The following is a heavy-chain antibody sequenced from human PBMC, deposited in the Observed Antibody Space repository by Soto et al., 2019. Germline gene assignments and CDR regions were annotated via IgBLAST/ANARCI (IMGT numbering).Heavy chain of an antibody. D-gene: IGHD3-3*01. CDR2: ISGSGGST. CDR3: AKGLKSLRFLEWLTSFAY. V-gene: IGHV3-23*01. J-gene: IGHJ4*02. CDR1: GFTFSSYA. Sequence: PGGSLRLSCAASGFTFSSYAMSWVRQAPGKGLEWVSAISGSGGSTYYADSVKGRFTISRDNSKNTLYLQMNSLRAEDTAVYYCAKGLKSLRFLEWLTSFAYWGEGTLGTVSS.